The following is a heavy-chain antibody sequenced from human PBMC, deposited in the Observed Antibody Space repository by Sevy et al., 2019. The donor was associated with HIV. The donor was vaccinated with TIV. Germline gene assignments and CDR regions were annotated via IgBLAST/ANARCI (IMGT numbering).Heavy chain of an antibody. D-gene: IGHD6-19*01. J-gene: IGHJ6*02. Sequence: GGYLRLSCAASGFTFSDYYMSWIRQAPGKGLEWVSYISSSGSTIYYADSVKGRFTISRDNAKNSLYLQMNSLRAEDTAVHYCARDGTSGFHPNDDYGMDVWGQGTTVTVSS. CDR1: GFTFSDYY. CDR3: ARDGTSGFHPNDDYGMDV. V-gene: IGHV3-11*04. CDR2: ISSSGSTI.